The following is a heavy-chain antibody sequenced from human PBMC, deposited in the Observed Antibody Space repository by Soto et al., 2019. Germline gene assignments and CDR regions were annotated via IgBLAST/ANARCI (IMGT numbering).Heavy chain of an antibody. CDR1: GFTFSSYA. CDR2: ISGSGDST. V-gene: IGHV3-23*01. CDR3: ARLGPYASGTYSFRHNRFDP. J-gene: IGHJ5*02. Sequence: PGGSLRLSCAASGFTFSSYAMSWVRQAPGKGLEWVSVISGSGDSTYYADSVKGRFTISRDNSKNTVYLQMNSLRAEDTAVYYCARLGPYASGTYSFRHNRFDPWGQGTLVTVSS. D-gene: IGHD3-10*01.